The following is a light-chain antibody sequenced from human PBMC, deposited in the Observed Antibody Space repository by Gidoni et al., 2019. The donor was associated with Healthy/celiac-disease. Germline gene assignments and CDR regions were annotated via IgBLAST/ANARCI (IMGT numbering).Light chain of an antibody. Sequence: SFELTQPPPVSVSPGQTARITCSGDALPKQYAYWYQQKPVQAPVLVIYKDSERPSGIPERFSGASAGTTVTLTISGVQAEDEADYYCQSADSSGTYPVFGGGTKLTVL. CDR2: KDS. J-gene: IGLJ3*02. CDR3: QSADSSGTYPV. CDR1: ALPKQY. V-gene: IGLV3-25*02.